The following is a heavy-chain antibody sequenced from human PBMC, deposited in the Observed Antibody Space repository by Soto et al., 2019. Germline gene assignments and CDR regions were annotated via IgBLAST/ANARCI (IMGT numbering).Heavy chain of an antibody. CDR3: ARGVPVEGFDP. D-gene: IGHD2-2*01. Sequence: PSETLSLTCTVSGGAVSSGNYYWSWIRQPPGKGLEWIGYIYYSGSTNYNPSLKSRVTISVDTSKNQFSLKLSSVTAADTAVYYCARGVPVEGFDPWGQGTLVTVSS. V-gene: IGHV4-61*01. CDR2: IYYSGST. J-gene: IGHJ5*02. CDR1: GGAVSSGNYY.